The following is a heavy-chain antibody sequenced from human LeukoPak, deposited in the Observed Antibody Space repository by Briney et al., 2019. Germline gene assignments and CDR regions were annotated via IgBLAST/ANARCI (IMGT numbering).Heavy chain of an antibody. Sequence: GGSLRLSCAASGFTFSSYWMHWVRQAPGKGLVWVSRINTDGSSTSYADSAKGRFTISRDNSKNTLYLQMNSLRAEDTAVYYCAKDLRVRYFDYWGQGTLVTVSS. CDR2: INTDGSST. D-gene: IGHD3-10*02. J-gene: IGHJ4*02. CDR1: GFTFSSYW. V-gene: IGHV3-74*01. CDR3: AKDLRVRYFDY.